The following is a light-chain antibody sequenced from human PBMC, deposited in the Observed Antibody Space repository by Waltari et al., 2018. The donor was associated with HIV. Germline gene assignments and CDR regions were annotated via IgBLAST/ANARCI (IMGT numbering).Light chain of an antibody. CDR1: TPHIGAGYA. CDR3: QSYDSSLSVNWV. Sequence: QSVLTQTPSVSGAPGQRVTLPWPGLTPHIGAGYAVHWDQHLPGTAPKLLIYGNDKRPSGVPDRFSGSRSGTSSSLAITGLQAEDEAVYYCQSYDSSLSVNWVFGGGTKLTFL. J-gene: IGLJ3*02. CDR2: GND. V-gene: IGLV1-40*01.